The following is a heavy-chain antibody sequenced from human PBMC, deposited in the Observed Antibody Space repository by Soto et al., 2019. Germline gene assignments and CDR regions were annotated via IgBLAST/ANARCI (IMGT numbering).Heavy chain of an antibody. V-gene: IGHV4-31*03. D-gene: IGHD2-2*01. CDR2: IYYSGST. J-gene: IGHJ5*02. CDR1: GGSISSGGYY. CDR3: ARAPRQLAPFDP. Sequence: SETLSLTCTVSGGSISSGGYYWSWIRQHPGKGLEWIGYIYYSGSTNYNPSLKSRVTISVDTSKNQFSLKLNSVTAADTAVYYCARAPRQLAPFDPWGQGILVTVSS.